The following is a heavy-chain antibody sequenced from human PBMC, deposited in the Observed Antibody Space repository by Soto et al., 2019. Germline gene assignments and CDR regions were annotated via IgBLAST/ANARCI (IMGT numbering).Heavy chain of an antibody. CDR2: IRSKANSYAT. V-gene: IGHV3-73*02. CDR1: GFTFSGSA. Sequence: EVQLVESGGGLVQPGGSLKLSCAASGFTFSGSAMHWVRQASGKGLEWVGRIRSKANSYATAYAASVKGRFTIPRDDSKNTAYLQMNSLKTEDTAVYYCTRHPAGGYSSGWYESYYGMDVWGQGTTVTVSS. CDR3: TRHPAGGYSSGWYESYYGMDV. J-gene: IGHJ6*02. D-gene: IGHD6-19*01.